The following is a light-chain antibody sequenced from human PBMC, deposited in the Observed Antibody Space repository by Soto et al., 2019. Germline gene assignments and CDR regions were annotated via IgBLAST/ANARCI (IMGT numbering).Light chain of an antibody. Sequence: AIRMTQSPSSLSASTGDRVTITCRASQGISSYLAWYQQKPGKAPKRLIYAASTLQSGVPSRCSGSGSGTDFTLTISCLQSEDFATYYCQQYYSYPPLTFGGGTKVEIK. V-gene: IGKV1-8*01. CDR3: QQYYSYPPLT. CDR2: AAS. CDR1: QGISSY. J-gene: IGKJ4*01.